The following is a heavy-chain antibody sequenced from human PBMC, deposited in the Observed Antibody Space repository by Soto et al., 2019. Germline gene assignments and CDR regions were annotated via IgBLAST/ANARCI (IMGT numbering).Heavy chain of an antibody. D-gene: IGHD2-15*01. CDR2: VYNTGRT. V-gene: IGHV4-61*01. CDR3: AMIAVSTTIWLGP. J-gene: IGHJ5*02. Sequence: QVQLQESGPGLVKPAETLVLRCTVYVGAVSSGNYYWSWVRQPPGKGLQWIGYVYNTGRTNYNPSLLCRVTMSPEPSNNQFSLRLDSVTAADTATYYCAMIAVSTTIWLGPWGQGTLVIVSS. CDR1: VGAVSSGNYY.